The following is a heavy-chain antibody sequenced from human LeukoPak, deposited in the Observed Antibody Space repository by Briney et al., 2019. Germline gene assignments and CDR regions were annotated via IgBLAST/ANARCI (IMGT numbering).Heavy chain of an antibody. J-gene: IGHJ4*02. Sequence: ASVKVSCKASGYTFTGYYMHWVRQAPGQGLEWMGWINPNSGGTNYAQKFQGRVTMTRDTSISTAYMELSRLRSDDTAVYYCRTDRYGDYGDYIDYWGKGTLVTVS. CDR3: RTDRYGDYGDYIDY. D-gene: IGHD4-17*01. CDR2: INPNSGGT. V-gene: IGHV1-2*02. CDR1: GYTFTGYY.